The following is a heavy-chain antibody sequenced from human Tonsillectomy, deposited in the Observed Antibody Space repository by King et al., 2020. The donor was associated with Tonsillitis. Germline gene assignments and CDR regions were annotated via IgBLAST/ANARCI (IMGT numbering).Heavy chain of an antibody. Sequence: VQLVESGGGLVQPGRSLRLACLGSGFMFGDYAMTWIRQAPGKGLEWIGFIRSVSYSGTAEYAASVKGRFTISRDDSKGIAYLQMDSLRTEDTGVYYCGRGPILHENGDYADAFDIWGQGTKVTVSS. CDR1: GFMFGDYA. CDR2: IRSVSYSGTA. D-gene: IGHD4-17*01. CDR3: GRGPILHENGDYADAFDI. J-gene: IGHJ3*02. V-gene: IGHV3-49*03.